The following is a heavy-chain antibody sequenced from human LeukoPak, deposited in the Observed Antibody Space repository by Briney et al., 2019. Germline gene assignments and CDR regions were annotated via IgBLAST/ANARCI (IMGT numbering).Heavy chain of an antibody. Sequence: ASVKVSCKASGGTFSTYTISWVRQAPGQGLEWMGGIIPIFGTANYAQKFQGRVTITAEESTSTAYMELRSLRSDETAVYYCTRDLPYSSSWESLDYWGQGTLVTVSS. CDR3: TRDLPYSSSWESLDY. CDR2: IIPIFGTA. J-gene: IGHJ4*02. CDR1: GGTFSTYT. D-gene: IGHD6-13*01. V-gene: IGHV1-69*13.